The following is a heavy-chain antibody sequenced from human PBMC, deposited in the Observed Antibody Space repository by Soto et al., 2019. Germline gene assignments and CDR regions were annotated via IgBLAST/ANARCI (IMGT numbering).Heavy chain of an antibody. CDR3: ARLPSMVRGVNHGGPRAY. J-gene: IGHJ4*02. CDR1: GGSFSGYY. V-gene: IGHV4-34*01. D-gene: IGHD3-10*01. Sequence: LSLTCAVYGGSFSGYYWSWIRQPPGKGLEWIGEINHSGSTNYNPSLKSRVTISVDTSKNQFSLKLSSVTAADTAVYYCARLPSMVRGVNHGGPRAYWGQGTLVTVSS. CDR2: INHSGST.